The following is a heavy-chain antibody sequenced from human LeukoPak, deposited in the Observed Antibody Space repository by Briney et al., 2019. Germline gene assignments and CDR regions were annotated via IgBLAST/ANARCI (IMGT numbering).Heavy chain of an antibody. CDR3: ASRVSRQQLVLRAFDI. CDR2: INHSGST. Sequence: PSETLSLTCAVYGGSFSGYYWSWIRQPPGKGLEWIGEINHSGSTNYNPSLKSRATISVDTSKNQFSLKLSSVTAADTAVYYCASRVSRQQLVLRAFDIWGQGTMVTVSS. V-gene: IGHV4-34*01. CDR1: GGSFSGYY. D-gene: IGHD6-13*01. J-gene: IGHJ3*02.